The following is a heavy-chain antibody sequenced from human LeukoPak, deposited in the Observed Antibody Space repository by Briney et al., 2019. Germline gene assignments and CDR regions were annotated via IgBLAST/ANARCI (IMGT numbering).Heavy chain of an antibody. D-gene: IGHD3-22*01. Sequence: PGGYLRRSCSTSGFTFSSYAMNWVRQAPGKGLEWVSAISGSDASADYADSVKGRFTISTANSRDTVYLQSNSLRPEDTAVFYCARDPRGPTGSASSGRDTLDNWGQGTLVTVSS. CDR2: ISGSDASA. CDR3: ARDPRGPTGSASSGRDTLDN. V-gene: IGHV3-23*01. CDR1: GFTFSSYA. J-gene: IGHJ4*02.